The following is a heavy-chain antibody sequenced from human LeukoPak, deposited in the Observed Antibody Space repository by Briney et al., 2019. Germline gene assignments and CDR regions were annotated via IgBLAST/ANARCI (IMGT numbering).Heavy chain of an antibody. V-gene: IGHV1-69*13. J-gene: IGHJ6*03. CDR1: GGTFSSYA. CDR3: AGDIVVVPAALRGGYYYYMDV. Sequence: GASVKVSCKASGGTFSSYAISWVRQAPGQGLEWMGGIIPIFGTANYAQKFQGRVTITADESTSTAYMELSSLRSEDTAVYYCAGDIVVVPAALRGGYYYYMDVWGKGTTVTVSS. CDR2: IIPIFGTA. D-gene: IGHD2-2*01.